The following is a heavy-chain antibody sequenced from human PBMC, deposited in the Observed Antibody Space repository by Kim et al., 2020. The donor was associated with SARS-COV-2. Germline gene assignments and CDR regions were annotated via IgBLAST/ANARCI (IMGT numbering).Heavy chain of an antibody. J-gene: IGHJ5*02. V-gene: IGHV3-9*01. CDR2: ISWNSGSI. CDR3: AKSYPGRGGGDLGGPNWFDP. CDR1: GFTFDDYA. D-gene: IGHD3-16*01. Sequence: GGSLRLSCAASGFTFDDYAMHWVRQAPGKGLEWVSGISWNSGSIGYADSVKGRFTISRDNAKNSLYLQMNSLRAEDTALYYCAKSYPGRGGGDLGGPNWFDPWGQGTLVTVSS.